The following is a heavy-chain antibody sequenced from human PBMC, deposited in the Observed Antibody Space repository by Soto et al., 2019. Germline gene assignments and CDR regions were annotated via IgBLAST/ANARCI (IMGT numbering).Heavy chain of an antibody. CDR2: IYYSGST. CDR1: GGSISSGDYY. V-gene: IGHV4-30-4*01. CDR3: ARETIIASYYYGMDV. J-gene: IGHJ6*02. D-gene: IGHD3-9*01. Sequence: PSETLSLTCTVSGGSISSGDYYWSWIRQPPGKGLEWIGYIYYSGSTYYNPSLKSRVTISVDTSKNQFSLKLSSVTAADTAVYYCARETIIASYYYGMDVWGQGTTVTVSS.